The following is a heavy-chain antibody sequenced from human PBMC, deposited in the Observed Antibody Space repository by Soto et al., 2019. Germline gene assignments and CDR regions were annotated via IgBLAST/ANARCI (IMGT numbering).Heavy chain of an antibody. Sequence: SETLSLSCDVSGYAISSGFYWAWIRQPPGKRLEWIGNIYFTGTTSYNPSLKTRVTMSVDTSKNQFSLRLSSVTAADTAVFYCARVRRIGMSGSPGDSWGQGTQVTVSS. CDR3: ARVRRIGMSGSPGDS. D-gene: IGHD3-10*01. CDR2: IYFTGTT. CDR1: GYAISSGFY. V-gene: IGHV4-38-2*01. J-gene: IGHJ4*02.